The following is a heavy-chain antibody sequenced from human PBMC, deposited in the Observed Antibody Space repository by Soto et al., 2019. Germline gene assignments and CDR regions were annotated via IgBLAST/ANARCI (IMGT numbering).Heavy chain of an antibody. Sequence: GASVKVSCKASGYTFTSYGISWVRQAPGQGLEWMGWISAYSGNTNYAQKLQGRVTMTTDTSTSTAYMELRSLRSDDTAVYYCARSPRLTGYYTPIDYWGQGTLVTVSS. D-gene: IGHD3-9*01. CDR2: ISAYSGNT. V-gene: IGHV1-18*04. CDR1: GYTFTSYG. J-gene: IGHJ4*02. CDR3: ARSPRLTGYYTPIDY.